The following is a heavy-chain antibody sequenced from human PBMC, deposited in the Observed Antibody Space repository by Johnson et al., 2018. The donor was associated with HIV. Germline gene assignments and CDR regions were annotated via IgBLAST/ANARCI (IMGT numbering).Heavy chain of an antibody. V-gene: IGHV3-33*01. CDR3: AREGGGGYNRWGAIDF. J-gene: IGHJ3*01. CDR1: GFTFNNYG. D-gene: IGHD5-24*01. Sequence: QVHLVESGGGVVQPGRSLRLSCAASGFTFNNYGMHWVRQAPGKGLEWVAIICYDGANKFYSDSVKGRFTISRDNSKNSVYLQMSRLGADDAALYYCAREGGGGYNRWGAIDFWGQGTLVTVSS. CDR2: ICYDGANK.